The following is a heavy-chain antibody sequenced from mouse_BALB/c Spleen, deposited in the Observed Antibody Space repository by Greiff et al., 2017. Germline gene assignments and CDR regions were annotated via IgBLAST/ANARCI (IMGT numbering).Heavy chain of an antibody. J-gene: IGHJ2*01. D-gene: IGHD2-3*01. CDR3: ARRDGYYDYFDY. CDR1: GYAFSSYW. V-gene: IGHV1-80*01. CDR2: IYPGDGDT. Sequence: QVQLKESGAELVRPGSSVKISCKASGYAFSSYWMNWVKQRPGQGLEWIGQIYPGDGDTNYNGKFKGKATLTADKSSSTAYMQLSSLTSEDSAVYYCARRDGYYDYFDYWGQGTTLTVSS.